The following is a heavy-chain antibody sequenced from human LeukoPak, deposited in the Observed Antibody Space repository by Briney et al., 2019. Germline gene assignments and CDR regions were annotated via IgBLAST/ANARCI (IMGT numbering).Heavy chain of an antibody. D-gene: IGHD2-15*01. CDR3: ARDRFNTHTFKDKLRVNWFDP. CDR2: IYYSGST. CDR1: GGSVSSGSYS. V-gene: IGHV4-61*01. J-gene: IGHJ5*02. Sequence: PSETLSFTCTVSGGSVSSGSYSWSWIRQPPGKGLEWIGYIYYSGSTNYNPSLKSRVTISVDTSKNQFSLKLSSVTAADTAVYYCARDRFNTHTFKDKLRVNWFDPWGQGTLVTVSS.